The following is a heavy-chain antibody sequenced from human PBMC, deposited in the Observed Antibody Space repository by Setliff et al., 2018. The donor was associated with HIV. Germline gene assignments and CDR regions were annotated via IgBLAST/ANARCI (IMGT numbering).Heavy chain of an antibody. CDR1: GFTFNTYA. V-gene: IGHV3-23*01. CDR2: ISGSGGST. J-gene: IGHJ4*02. CDR3: ARPRLNGTALEY. D-gene: IGHD1-1*01. Sequence: GGSLRLSCAASGFTFNTYAMSWVRQAPGKGLEWVSVISGSGGSTFYADSVKGRFTISRDNSKNTLYLQMNSLRPEDTAVYYCARPRLNGTALEYWGQGTLVTVSS.